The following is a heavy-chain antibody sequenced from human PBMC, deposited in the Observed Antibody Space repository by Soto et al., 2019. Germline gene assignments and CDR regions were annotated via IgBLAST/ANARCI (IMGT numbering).Heavy chain of an antibody. CDR3: ARGAVGVVAAEYYYGMDF. V-gene: IGHV1-69*06. CDR2: IIPIFGTA. CDR1: GGTFSSYA. Sequence: QVQLVQSGAEVKKPGSSVKVSCKASGGTFSSYAISWVRQAPGPGLEWMGGIIPIFGTANYAQKFQGRVTITADKSTSTAYMELSSLRSEDTAVYYCARGAVGVVAAEYYYGMDFWGQGTTVTVSS. J-gene: IGHJ6*02. D-gene: IGHD2-15*01.